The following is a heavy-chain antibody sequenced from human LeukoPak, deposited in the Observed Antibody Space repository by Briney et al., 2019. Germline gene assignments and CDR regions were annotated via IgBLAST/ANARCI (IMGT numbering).Heavy chain of an antibody. D-gene: IGHD3-9*01. Sequence: SETLSLTCTVSGGSISSGDYYWSWIRQPPGKGLECIGRFYTTGTPNYNPSLQSRVTVSVDTSRNQFSLKLSSVTAADTAVYYCARVGKYTGYYSFDTWGQGTLVTVSS. J-gene: IGHJ4*02. CDR3: ARVGKYTGYYSFDT. CDR2: FYTTGTP. V-gene: IGHV4-61*02. CDR1: GGSISSGDYY.